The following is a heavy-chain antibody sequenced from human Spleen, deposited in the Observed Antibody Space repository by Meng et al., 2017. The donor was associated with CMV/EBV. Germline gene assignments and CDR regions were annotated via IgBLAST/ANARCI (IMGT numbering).Heavy chain of an antibody. V-gene: IGHV3-30*03. J-gene: IGHJ4*02. D-gene: IGHD3-3*01. CDR1: GFTFSSYS. CDR2: ISIDGTNT. Sequence: GESLKISCAASGFTFSSYSMNWVRQAPGKGLEWVAVISIDGTNTYHADSVKGRFTISRDNSKDTLYLEMNSLRADDSAVYYCARDGGRLLRSLELLLSPFHYWGQGTLVTVSS. CDR3: ARDGGRLLRSLELLLSPFHY.